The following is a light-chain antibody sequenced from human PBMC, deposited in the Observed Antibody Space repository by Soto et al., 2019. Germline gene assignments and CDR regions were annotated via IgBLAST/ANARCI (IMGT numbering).Light chain of an antibody. V-gene: IGKV3-20*01. J-gene: IGKJ1*01. Sequence: EIEWTQAPGTMSLAPGESATLYYRASQSVSSSYLAWYQQKPGQAPRLLIYGASSRATGIPDRFSGSGTGTYFPLTISRLEPEYLALYYCQQYGSSPWTFGQGTKVAIK. CDR3: QQYGSSPWT. CDR1: QSVSSSY. CDR2: GAS.